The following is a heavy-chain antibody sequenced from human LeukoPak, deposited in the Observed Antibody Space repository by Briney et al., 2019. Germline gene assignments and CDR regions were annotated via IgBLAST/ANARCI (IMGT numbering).Heavy chain of an antibody. CDR2: ISGSGGST. CDR3: AKSGQLVPYYYYYMDV. V-gene: IGHV3-23*01. Sequence: GGSLRLSCAASGFTFSGCGMHWVHQAPGKGLEWVSAISGSGGSTYYANSVKGRFTISRDNSKNTLYLQMNSLRAEDTAVYYCAKSGQLVPYYYYYMDVWGKGTTVTVSS. J-gene: IGHJ6*03. CDR1: GFTFSGCG. D-gene: IGHD6-13*01.